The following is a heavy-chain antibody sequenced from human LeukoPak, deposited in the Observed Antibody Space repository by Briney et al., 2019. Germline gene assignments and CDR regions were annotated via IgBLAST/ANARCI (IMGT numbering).Heavy chain of an antibody. D-gene: IGHD6-13*01. CDR2: ISSSSSYI. Sequence: SGGSLRLSCAASGFTFSSYSMNWVRQAPGKGLEWVSSISSSSSYIYYADSVKGRFTISRDNAKNSLYLQMNSLRAEDTAVYYCARDPDLYSSSWLLDYWGQGTLVTVSS. CDR1: GFTFSSYS. CDR3: ARDPDLYSSSWLLDY. J-gene: IGHJ4*02. V-gene: IGHV3-21*01.